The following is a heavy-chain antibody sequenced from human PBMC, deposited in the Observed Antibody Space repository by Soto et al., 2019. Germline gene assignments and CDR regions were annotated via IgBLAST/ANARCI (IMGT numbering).Heavy chain of an antibody. V-gene: IGHV4-59*08. CDR2: IYHSGST. CDR3: ATNSQSAWISSSLNYYFYYMDV. J-gene: IGHJ6*03. Sequence: QVQLQESGPGLVKPSETLSVTCTVSSGSFRSYYWSWIRQPPGKGLEWIGYIYHSGSTNYNPSLKVRVTLSVDTSKNQFSLRLTSVTATDTAVYYCATNSQSAWISSSLNYYFYYMDVWGKGTTVTVSS. D-gene: IGHD6-13*01. CDR1: SGSFRSYY.